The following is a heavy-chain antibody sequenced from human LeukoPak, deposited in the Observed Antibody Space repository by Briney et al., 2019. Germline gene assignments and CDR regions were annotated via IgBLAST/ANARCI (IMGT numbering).Heavy chain of an antibody. D-gene: IGHD3-10*01. CDR3: ARDGQVRGLDAFDI. CDR1: GFIFSDYS. CDR2: ISTDSTTI. J-gene: IGHJ3*02. V-gene: IGHV3-48*01. Sequence: QSGGSLGLSCAGSGFIFSDYSMNWVRQAPGTGLEWVSYISTDSTTIFYAGSVRGRFTVSRDNAKKSVFLQMNSLRAEDAGVYFCARDGQVRGLDAFDIWGQGKMVTVSS.